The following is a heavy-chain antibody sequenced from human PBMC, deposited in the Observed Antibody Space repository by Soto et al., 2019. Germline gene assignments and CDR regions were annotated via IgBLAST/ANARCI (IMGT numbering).Heavy chain of an antibody. CDR3: ARGAPIVVVPAAIPLRFDY. J-gene: IGHJ4*02. Sequence: SETLSLTCAVYGGSFSGYYWSWIRQPPGKGLEWIGEINHSGSTNYNPSLKSPVTISVDTSKNQFSLKLSSVTASDTAVYYCARGAPIVVVPAAIPLRFDYWGQGTLVTVSS. CDR2: INHSGST. CDR1: GGSFSGYY. V-gene: IGHV4-34*01. D-gene: IGHD2-2*01.